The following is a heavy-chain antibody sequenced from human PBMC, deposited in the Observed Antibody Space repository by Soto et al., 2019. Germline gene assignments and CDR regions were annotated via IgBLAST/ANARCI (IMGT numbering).Heavy chain of an antibody. CDR3: AKAYYYVWGSYRYTGGYYYYYGIDV. J-gene: IGHJ6*02. CDR1: GFTFSSYG. D-gene: IGHD3-16*02. Sequence: QVQLVESGGGVVQPGRSLRLSCAASGFTFSSYGMHWVRQAPGKGLEWVAVISYDGSNKYYADSVKGRFTISRDNSKNRLYLQMNSLRAEDTAVYYCAKAYYYVWGSYRYTGGYYYYYGIDVWGQGTTVTVSS. CDR2: ISYDGSNK. V-gene: IGHV3-30*18.